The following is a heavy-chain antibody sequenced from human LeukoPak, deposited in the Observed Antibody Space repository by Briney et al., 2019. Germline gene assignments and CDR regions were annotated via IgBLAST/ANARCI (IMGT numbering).Heavy chain of an antibody. D-gene: IGHD3-10*01. Sequence: SETLSLTCTVSGGSISSYYWSWIRQPPGKGLKWIGYIYYSGSTNYNPSLKSRVTISVDTSKNQFSLKLSSVTAADRAVYYCARIRHSGIDYYYYGMDVWGQGTTVTVSS. V-gene: IGHV4-59*01. CDR1: GGSISSYY. CDR3: ARIRHSGIDYYYYGMDV. CDR2: IYYSGST. J-gene: IGHJ6*02.